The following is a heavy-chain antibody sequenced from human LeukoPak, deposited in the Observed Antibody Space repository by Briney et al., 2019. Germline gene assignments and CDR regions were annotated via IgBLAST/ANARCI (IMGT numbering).Heavy chain of an antibody. V-gene: IGHV4-30-4*08. Sequence: SETLSLTCTVSGGSISSGDYYWSWIRQPPGKGLEWIGYIYYSGSTYYNPSLKSRVTISVDTSKNQFSLKLSSVTAADTAVYYCARRGSGSHEDAFDIWGQGTMVTVSS. CDR1: GGSISSGDYY. D-gene: IGHD3-10*01. J-gene: IGHJ3*02. CDR2: IYYSGST. CDR3: ARRGSGSHEDAFDI.